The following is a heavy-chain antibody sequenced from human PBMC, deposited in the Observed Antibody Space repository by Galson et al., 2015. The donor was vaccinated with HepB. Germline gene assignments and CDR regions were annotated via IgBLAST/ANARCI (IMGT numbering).Heavy chain of an antibody. D-gene: IGHD4-23*01. V-gene: IGHV1-69*02. CDR3: ARNYGGNFAAAFDI. CDR2: IIPILGIT. CDR1: GGTFSSYT. J-gene: IGHJ3*02. Sequence: SVKVSCKASGGTFSSYTISWVRQAPGQGLEWMGRIIPILGITNYAQKFRGRATITADKSTSAAYMELSSLRSEDTAVYYCARNYGGNFAAAFDIWGQGTMVTVSS.